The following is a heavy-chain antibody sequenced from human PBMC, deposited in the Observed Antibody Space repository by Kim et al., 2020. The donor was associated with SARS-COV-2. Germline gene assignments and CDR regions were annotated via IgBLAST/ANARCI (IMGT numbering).Heavy chain of an antibody. Sequence: GGSLRLSCAASGFTFSTYAMHWVRQAPGKGLEWVTVISYDGSNKFYADSVKGRFTISRDNSRNTLYLQMNSLRTEDTAVYYCARSFDSSGHWTLSHFDYWGQGTPVTVSS. D-gene: IGHD3-22*01. CDR2: ISYDGSNK. CDR1: GFTFSTYA. CDR3: ARSFDSSGHWTLSHFDY. V-gene: IGHV3-30*04. J-gene: IGHJ4*02.